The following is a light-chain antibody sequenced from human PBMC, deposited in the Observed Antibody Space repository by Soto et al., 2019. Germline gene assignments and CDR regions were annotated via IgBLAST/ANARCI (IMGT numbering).Light chain of an antibody. J-gene: IGKJ5*01. V-gene: IGKV2-30*02. CDR2: KVS. Sequence: MKQNPVSRLVTLGQEASTFSRSYQSLVHSDVIASFSWFQQRPGRSPRRLIYKVSDRVSGVPARFSGSGSGTDFTLTISSLQPEDFAAYELQQQNSYSCTFGLGT. CDR1: QSLVHSDVIAS. CDR3: QQQNSYSCT.